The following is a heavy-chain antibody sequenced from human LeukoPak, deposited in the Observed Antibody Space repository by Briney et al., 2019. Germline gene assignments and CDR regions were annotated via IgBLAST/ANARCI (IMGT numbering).Heavy chain of an antibody. CDR1: GYSISSGYY. J-gene: IGHJ4*02. Sequence: SETLSLTCTVSGYSISSGYYWGWIRQPPGKGLEWIGSIYHSGSTNYNPSLKSRVTISVDTSKNQFSLKLSSVTAADTAVYYCARVDSSGYQDFDYWGQGTLVTVSS. CDR2: IYHSGST. CDR3: ARVDSSGYQDFDY. V-gene: IGHV4-38-2*02. D-gene: IGHD3-22*01.